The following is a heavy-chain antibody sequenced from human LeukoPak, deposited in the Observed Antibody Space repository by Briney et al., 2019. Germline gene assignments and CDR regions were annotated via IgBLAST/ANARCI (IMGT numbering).Heavy chain of an antibody. CDR1: GFTFSSYS. V-gene: IGHV3-21*01. J-gene: IGHJ4*02. CDR2: ISSSSSYI. CDR3: ARVYVVGYYFDY. Sequence: GGSLRLSCAASGFTFSSYSMNWVRQAPGKGLEWVSSISSSSSYIYYADPVKGRFTISRDNAENSLSLQMNSLRAEDTAVYYCARVYVVGYYFDYWGQGTLVTVSS. D-gene: IGHD2-15*01.